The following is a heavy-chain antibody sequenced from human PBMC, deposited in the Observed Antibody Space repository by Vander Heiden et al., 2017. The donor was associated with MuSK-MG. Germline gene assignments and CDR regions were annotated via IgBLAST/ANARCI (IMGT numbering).Heavy chain of an antibody. J-gene: IGHJ4*02. CDR3: ARGVDIVVVVAALYYFDY. V-gene: IGHV4-34*01. Sequence: QVQLQQWGAGLLKPSETLSLTCAVYGGSFSGYYWSWIRQPPGKGLEWIGEINHSGSTNYNPSLKSRVTISVDTSKNQFSLKLSSVTAADTAVYYCARGVDIVVVVAALYYFDYWGQGTQVTVSS. CDR1: GGSFSGYY. CDR2: INHSGST. D-gene: IGHD2-15*01.